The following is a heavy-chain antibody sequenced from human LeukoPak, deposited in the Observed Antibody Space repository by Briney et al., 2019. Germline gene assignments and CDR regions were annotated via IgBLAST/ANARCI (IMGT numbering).Heavy chain of an antibody. CDR1: GFTFSSYA. D-gene: IGHD1-26*01. Sequence: AGGSLRLFCAASGFTFSSYAMTWVRQAPGEGLEWVSSISSTGANTYYADSVKGRFTISRDNSKNTLSLQMNSLRVEDTAAYHCAKDFRKSGSVGWFDPWGQGTLLTVSS. CDR2: ISSTGANT. V-gene: IGHV3-23*01. CDR3: AKDFRKSGSVGWFDP. J-gene: IGHJ5*02.